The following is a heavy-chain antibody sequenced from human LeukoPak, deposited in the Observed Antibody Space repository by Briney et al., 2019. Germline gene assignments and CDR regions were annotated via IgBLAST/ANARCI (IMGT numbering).Heavy chain of an antibody. D-gene: IGHD3-10*01. J-gene: IGHJ6*02. V-gene: IGHV3-33*01. CDR1: GFTFSSYG. Sequence: GGSLRLSCAASGFTFSSYGMHWVRQAPGKGLEWVAVIWYDGSNKYYADSVKGRFTISRDNAKNSLYLQMNSLRAEDTAVYYCARDRVLMDVWGQGTTVTVS. CDR3: ARDRVLMDV. CDR2: IWYDGSNK.